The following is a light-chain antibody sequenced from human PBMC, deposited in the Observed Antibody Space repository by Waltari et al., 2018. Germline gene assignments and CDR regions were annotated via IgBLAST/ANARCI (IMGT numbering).Light chain of an antibody. V-gene: IGLV3-10*01. Sequence: SYELTQPPSVSVSPGQTASITCSGHAFATKYALSYHQQSGQAPVLVIFEDSKRPSGIPERISGSSSGTMATLTLSGAQLEDEGDYYCLSPDSSGTYVVFGGGTKLTVL. J-gene: IGLJ2*01. CDR1: AFATKY. CDR2: EDS. CDR3: LSPDSSGTYVV.